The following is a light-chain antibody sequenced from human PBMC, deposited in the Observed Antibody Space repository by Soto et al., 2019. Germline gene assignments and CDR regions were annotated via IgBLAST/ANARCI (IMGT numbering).Light chain of an antibody. CDR1: QSISSSH. J-gene: IGKJ1*01. V-gene: IGKV3-20*01. CDR3: QQYGNSPT. Sequence: EIVLTQSPGTLSLSPGERATLSCRASQSISSSHLAWYQQKVGQAPRLLIYGASSRATGMPDRFSGSGSGTDFALTISRLEPEDFAVYYCQQYGNSPTFGQGTKV. CDR2: GAS.